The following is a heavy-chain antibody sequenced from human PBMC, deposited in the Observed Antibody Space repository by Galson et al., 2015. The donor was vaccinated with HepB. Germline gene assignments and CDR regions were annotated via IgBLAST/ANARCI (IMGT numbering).Heavy chain of an antibody. V-gene: IGHV3-23*01. CDR1: GFTFNNYA. J-gene: IGHJ1*01. Sequence: SLRLSCAASGFTFNNYAMSWVRQAPEKGLEWVSGITGSGDTTYYADSVKGRFTVSRDNSKNTLYLQMSSLRAEDTAVYYCAKVVPGVVINEYFQHWGQGTLVTVPS. CDR2: ITGSGDTT. D-gene: IGHD3-3*01. CDR3: AKVVPGVVINEYFQH.